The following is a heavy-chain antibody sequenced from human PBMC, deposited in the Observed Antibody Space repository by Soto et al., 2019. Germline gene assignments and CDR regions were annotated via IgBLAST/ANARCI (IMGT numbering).Heavy chain of an antibody. D-gene: IGHD6-13*01. CDR3: VKVRAAAGYYNAFDV. CDR1: GFTFNSYA. CDR2: ISSNGGNT. V-gene: IGHV3-64D*08. Sequence: PGESLKISCSASGFTFNSYALHWVRQAPGKGLEYVSSISSNGGNTYYADSVKGRFTISRDNSKNTLFLQMSSLRTEDTAIYYCVKVRAAAGYYNAFDVWGQGTMVTVSS. J-gene: IGHJ3*01.